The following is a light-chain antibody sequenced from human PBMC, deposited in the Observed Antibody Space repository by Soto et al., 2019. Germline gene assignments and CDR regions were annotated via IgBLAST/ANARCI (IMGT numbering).Light chain of an antibody. CDR2: DAS. Sequence: DIQMTQSPSTLSASVGDRVTITCRTSQSIGTWLAWYQQKPGKAPKLLISDASSLESGVPSRFSGSGSRTEFTLTSSSLQPDDSATYYCQQYKTMGAFGQGTKVEIK. J-gene: IGKJ1*01. V-gene: IGKV1-5*01. CDR1: QSIGTW. CDR3: QQYKTMGA.